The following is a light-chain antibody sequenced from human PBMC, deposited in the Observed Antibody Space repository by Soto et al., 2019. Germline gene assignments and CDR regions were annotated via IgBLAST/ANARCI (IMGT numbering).Light chain of an antibody. Sequence: EIVMTQSPATLSVSPGERATLPCRASQSVSSKLAWFQQKPGQAPSLLIYGVSTRATGVPVRFSGSGSGTEFTLTVNSLQSEDFAVYYCQQYNNWPHTFGQGTKVDIK. J-gene: IGKJ2*01. V-gene: IGKV3-15*01. CDR3: QQYNNWPHT. CDR1: QSVSSK. CDR2: GVS.